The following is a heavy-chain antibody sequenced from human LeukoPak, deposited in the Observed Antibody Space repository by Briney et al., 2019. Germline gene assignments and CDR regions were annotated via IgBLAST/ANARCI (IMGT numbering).Heavy chain of an antibody. V-gene: IGHV3-48*01. J-gene: IGHJ4*02. CDR1: GFTFSTYG. Sequence: GGSLRLSCAASGFTFSTYGMNWVRQAPGKGLEWVSYISGSSSATNYADSVKGRFTISRDNAKNSLFLQMNSLRAEDTAVYYCATYSGYDRIFDYWGQGTLVTVSS. D-gene: IGHD5-12*01. CDR3: ATYSGYDRIFDY. CDR2: ISGSSSAT.